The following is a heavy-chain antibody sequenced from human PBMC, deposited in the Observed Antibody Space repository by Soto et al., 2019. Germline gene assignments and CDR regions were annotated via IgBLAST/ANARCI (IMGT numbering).Heavy chain of an antibody. V-gene: IGHV4-34*01. CDR1: GGSFSGYY. D-gene: IGHD6-13*01. J-gene: IGHJ4*02. CDR2: INHSGST. Sequence: PSETLSLTCAVYGGSFSGYYWSWIRQPPGKGLEWIGEINHSGSTNYNPSLKSRVTISVDTSKNQFSLKLSSVTAADTAVYYCARRKLGYSSSWYESHFDYWGQGTLVTVSS. CDR3: ARRKLGYSSSWYESHFDY.